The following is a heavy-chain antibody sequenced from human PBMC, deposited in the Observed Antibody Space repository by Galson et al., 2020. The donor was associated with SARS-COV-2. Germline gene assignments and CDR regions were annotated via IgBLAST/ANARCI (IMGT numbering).Heavy chain of an antibody. CDR3: ASPYYGDYQRGAPFDY. Sequence: GGSLRLSCAASGFTVSSNYMSWVRQAPGKGLEWVSVIYSGGSTYYADSVKGRFTISRDNSKNTLYLQMNSLRAEDTAVYYCASPYYGDYQRGAPFDYWGQGTLVTVSS. V-gene: IGHV3-53*01. CDR2: IYSGGST. J-gene: IGHJ4*02. CDR1: GFTVSSNY. D-gene: IGHD4-17*01.